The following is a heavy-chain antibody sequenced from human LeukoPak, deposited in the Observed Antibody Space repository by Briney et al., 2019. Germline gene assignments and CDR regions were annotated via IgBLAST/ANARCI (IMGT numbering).Heavy chain of an antibody. V-gene: IGHV3-33*06. CDR2: IWYDGSNK. D-gene: IGHD3-22*01. Sequence: GGSLRLSCAASGFTFSSYGMPWVRQAPGKGLEWVAVIWYDGSNKYYADSVKGRFTISRDNSKNTLYLQMNSLRAEDTAVYYCAKDRDSSGYYHYDAFDIWGQGTMVTVSS. CDR1: GFTFSSYG. J-gene: IGHJ3*02. CDR3: AKDRDSSGYYHYDAFDI.